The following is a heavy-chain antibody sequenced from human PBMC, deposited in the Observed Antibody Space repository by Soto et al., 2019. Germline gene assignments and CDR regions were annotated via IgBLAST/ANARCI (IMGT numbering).Heavy chain of an antibody. V-gene: IGHV3-23*01. CDR2: ISGSGSTS. Sequence: EVQLLESGGGLVQPGGSLRLSCAASGFTFNSYAMSWVRQAPGKGLEWVSAISGSGSTSYYADSVKGRFTISRDNSKNTLYLQMNSLRVEDTAAYYCAKAMFRGVIYDCEYWGQGTLVAVSS. CDR1: GFTFNSYA. CDR3: AKAMFRGVIYDCEY. D-gene: IGHD3-10*01. J-gene: IGHJ4*02.